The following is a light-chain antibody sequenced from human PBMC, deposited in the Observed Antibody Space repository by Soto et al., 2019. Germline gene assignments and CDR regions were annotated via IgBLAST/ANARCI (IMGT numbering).Light chain of an antibody. CDR2: AAS. CDR1: QGISSY. CDR3: QHYNSYSEA. V-gene: IGKV1-9*01. J-gene: IGKJ1*01. Sequence: DIQFTQSPSFLSSSVPERFTITCGASQGISSYLAWYQQKPGKAPKLLIYAASTLQSGVPSRFSGSGSGTDFTLTISCLQSEDFATYYCQHYNSYSEAFGQGTKVDIK.